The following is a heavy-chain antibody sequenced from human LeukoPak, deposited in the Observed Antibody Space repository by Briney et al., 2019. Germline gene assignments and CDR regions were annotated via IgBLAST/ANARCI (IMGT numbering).Heavy chain of an antibody. J-gene: IGHJ4*02. CDR1: GFTFSSYG. CDR3: AKSLSRYYYDSSGYYWDY. D-gene: IGHD3-22*01. V-gene: IGHV3-30*02. CDR2: IRYDGSNK. Sequence: GGSLRLSCAASGFTFSSYGMHWVRQAPGKGLEWVAFIRYDGSNKYYADSVKGRFTISRDNSKNTLYLQMNSLRAEDTAVYYCAKSLSRYYYDSSGYYWDYWGQGTLVTVSS.